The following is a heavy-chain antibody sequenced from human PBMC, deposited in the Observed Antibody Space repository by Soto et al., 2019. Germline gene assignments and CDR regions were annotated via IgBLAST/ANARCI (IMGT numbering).Heavy chain of an antibody. CDR2: IRSKAYGGTT. J-gene: IGHJ4*02. D-gene: IGHD3-22*01. CDR1: GFTFGDYA. V-gene: IGHV3-49*03. Sequence: GGSVRLSCTASGFTFGDYAMSWFRQAPGKGLEWVGFIRSKAYGGTTEYAASVKGRFTISRDDSKSIAYLQMNSLKTEDTAVYYCTRVLAGGPPFGMIVVVPPDYWGQGTLVTVSS. CDR3: TRVLAGGPPFGMIVVVPPDY.